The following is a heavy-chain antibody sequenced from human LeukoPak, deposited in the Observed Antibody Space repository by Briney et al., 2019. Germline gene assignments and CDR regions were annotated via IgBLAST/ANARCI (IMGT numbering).Heavy chain of an antibody. CDR2: ISAFNGNT. CDR3: ARDVKGWYPHFDH. V-gene: IGHV1-18*01. J-gene: IGHJ4*02. D-gene: IGHD6-19*01. Sequence: ASVKVSCKASGYSFTSYGISWVRQAPGQGLEWMGRISAFNGNTNYAQMFQGRVTLTTDTSTSTAYMELRSLSSDDTSMYYCARDVKGWYPHFDHWGQGTLVTVSS. CDR1: GYSFTSYG.